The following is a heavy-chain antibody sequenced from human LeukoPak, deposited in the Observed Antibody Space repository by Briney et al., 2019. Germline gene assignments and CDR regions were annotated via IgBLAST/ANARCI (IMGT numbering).Heavy chain of an antibody. D-gene: IGHD2/OR15-2a*01. CDR1: GGTLIGYD. Sequence: PSETLSLTCAVYGGTLIGYDWGWIRQPPGKGLEWIGEINHSGSTNYSPSLKSRVTISIDTSRNQFSLKVNSVTAADTAVYYCAMVLYHPGRPGPWGQGTLATVSP. J-gene: IGHJ5*02. CDR3: AMVLYHPGRPGP. V-gene: IGHV4-34*08. CDR2: INHSGST.